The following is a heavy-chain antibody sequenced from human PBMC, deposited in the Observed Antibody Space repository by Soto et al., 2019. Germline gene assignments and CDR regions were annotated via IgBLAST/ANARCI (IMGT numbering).Heavy chain of an antibody. D-gene: IGHD3-10*01. V-gene: IGHV4-34*01. Sequence: QVQLQQWGAGLLKPSETLSLTCAVYGGSFSGYYWSWIRQPPGKGLEWIGEINHSGSTNYNPSLKSRVTISVDTSKNQFSLKLSSVTAADTAVHYCARKARWFGELLYLSWFDPWGQGTLVTVSS. CDR1: GGSFSGYY. J-gene: IGHJ5*02. CDR2: INHSGST. CDR3: ARKARWFGELLYLSWFDP.